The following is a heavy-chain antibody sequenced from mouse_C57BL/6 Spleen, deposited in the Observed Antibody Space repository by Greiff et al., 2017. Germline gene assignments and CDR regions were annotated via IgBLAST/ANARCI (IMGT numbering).Heavy chain of an antibody. J-gene: IGHJ2*01. D-gene: IGHD1-1*01. V-gene: IGHV14-1*01. CDR3: TTPCYNGSSYREGY. CDR1: GFNINDYY. Sequence: VQLQQSGAELVRPGASVKLSCTASGFNINDYYMNWVKQRPEQGLEWIGRIDPEDGDTEYAPKFKGKATMTADTSSNTAYLQLSSLTSEDTAVYYCTTPCYNGSSYREGYWGQGTTLTVSS. CDR2: IDPEDGDT.